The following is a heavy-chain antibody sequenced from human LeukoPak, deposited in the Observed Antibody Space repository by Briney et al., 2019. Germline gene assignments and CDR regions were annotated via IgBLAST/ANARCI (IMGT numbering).Heavy chain of an antibody. CDR3: ARSVGNIDY. D-gene: IGHD1-26*01. CDR2: TFYRSKWYN. CDR1: GDSVSSKSAA. V-gene: IGHV6-1*01. Sequence: QTLTLTCAISGDSVSSKSAAWNWIRQSPSRGLEWLGRTFYRSKWYNDYGVSVKSRIAINPDTSKNQFSLQLNSVTPEDTAMYYCARSVGNIDYCGQGTLVTVSS. J-gene: IGHJ4*02.